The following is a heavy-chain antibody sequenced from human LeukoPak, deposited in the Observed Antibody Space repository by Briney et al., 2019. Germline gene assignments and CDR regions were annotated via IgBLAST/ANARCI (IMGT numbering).Heavy chain of an antibody. Sequence: PGGSLRLSCAASGFTFSSYSMNWVRQAPGKGLEWVSSISSSSSYIYYADSVKGRFTISRDNSRNSLFLQMNSLRIEDTGFYYCAKDMGKLDDYFDYWGRGTLVTVSS. CDR2: ISSSSSYI. D-gene: IGHD6-13*01. J-gene: IGHJ4*02. CDR1: GFTFSSYS. CDR3: AKDMGKLDDYFDY. V-gene: IGHV3-21*04.